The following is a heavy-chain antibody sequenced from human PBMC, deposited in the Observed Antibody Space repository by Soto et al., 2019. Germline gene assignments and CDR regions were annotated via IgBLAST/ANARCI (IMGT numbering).Heavy chain of an antibody. CDR2: ISDNGGST. Sequence: PGGSLRLSCAASGFTFSNYAMSWVRQAPGKGLEWVSTISDNGGSTYSADSVKGRFTISRDNSTKTLYLQMNSLRAEDTAVYHCAKGLVPAAKTSLNDYWGQGTLVTVSS. CDR1: GFTFSNYA. V-gene: IGHV3-23*01. D-gene: IGHD2-2*01. CDR3: AKGLVPAAKTSLNDY. J-gene: IGHJ4*02.